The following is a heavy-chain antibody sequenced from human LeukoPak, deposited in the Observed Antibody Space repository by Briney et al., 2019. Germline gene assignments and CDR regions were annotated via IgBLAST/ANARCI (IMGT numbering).Heavy chain of an antibody. J-gene: IGHJ6*02. V-gene: IGHV3-30-3*01. D-gene: IGHD3-16*01. Sequence: PGGSLRLSCAASGFTFSSYAMHWVRQAPGKGLEWVAVISYDGSNKYYADSVKGRFTISRDNSKNTLYLQMNSLRAEDTAVYYCARDMRYYYYGMDVWGQGTTVTVSS. CDR3: ARDMRYYYYGMDV. CDR1: GFTFSSYA. CDR2: ISYDGSNK.